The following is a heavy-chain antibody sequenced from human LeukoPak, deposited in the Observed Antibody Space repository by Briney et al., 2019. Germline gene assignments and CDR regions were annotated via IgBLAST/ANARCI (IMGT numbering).Heavy chain of an antibody. CDR2: ISGGGAVT. CDR3: AKEPRVATIEIFDY. CDR1: GFTFSSYA. V-gene: IGHV3-23*01. J-gene: IGHJ4*02. Sequence: PGVSLRLSCAASGFTFSSYAMSWVRQAPGKGLEWVSSISGGGAVTYYADSVKGRFTISRGNSKNTVYLQMNSLRAEDTAVYYCAKEPRVATIEIFDYWGQGTLVTVSS. D-gene: IGHD5-12*01.